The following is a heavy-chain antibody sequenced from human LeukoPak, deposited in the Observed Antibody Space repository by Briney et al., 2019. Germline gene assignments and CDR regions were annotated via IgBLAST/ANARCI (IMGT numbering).Heavy chain of an antibody. D-gene: IGHD2-15*01. CDR1: GGSISSSRYY. CDR3: ARQEGVYFSDGSCSLLACDI. J-gene: IGHJ3*02. Sequence: SETLSLTCTVSGGSISSSRYYWGWIRQPPGKGLEGMGSIYYSGSTYYNPSLKSRFTISVHTSKNQFPLTLSSVTAADTAVYYCARQEGVYFSDGSCSLLACDIWGQGTMVTVSS. V-gene: IGHV4-39*01. CDR2: IYYSGST.